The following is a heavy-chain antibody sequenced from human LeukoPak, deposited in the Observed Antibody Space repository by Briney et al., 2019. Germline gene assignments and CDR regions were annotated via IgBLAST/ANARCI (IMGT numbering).Heavy chain of an antibody. CDR2: MNPNSGNT. V-gene: IGHV1-8*01. CDR3: ARADRYYYGSGSYSYYFDY. CDR1: GYTFTSYD. J-gene: IGHJ4*02. D-gene: IGHD3-10*01. Sequence: ASVKVPCKASGYTFTSYDINWVRQATGQGLEWMGWMNPNSGNTGYAQKFRGRVTMTRNTSISTAYMELSSLRSEDTAVYYCARADRYYYGSGSYSYYFDYWGQGTLVTVSS.